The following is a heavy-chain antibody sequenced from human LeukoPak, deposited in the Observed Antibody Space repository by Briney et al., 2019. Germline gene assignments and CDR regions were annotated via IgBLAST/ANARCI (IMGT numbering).Heavy chain of an antibody. Sequence: SETLSLTCTVSGGSISSSSYYWGWIRQPPGKGLEWIGSIYYSGSTYYNPSLKSRVTISVDTSKNQFSLKLSSVTAADTAVYYCARATYYYDSSGYYLYYFDYWGQGTLVTVSS. J-gene: IGHJ4*02. V-gene: IGHV4-39*07. CDR2: IYYSGST. CDR1: GGSISSSSYY. D-gene: IGHD3-22*01. CDR3: ARATYYYDSSGYYLYYFDY.